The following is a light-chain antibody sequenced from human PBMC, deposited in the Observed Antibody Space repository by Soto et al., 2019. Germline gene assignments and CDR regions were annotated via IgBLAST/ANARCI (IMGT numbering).Light chain of an antibody. CDR2: AGS. Sequence: EIVLTESPGTLSVSPGDRVTLSCRASQSISINLAWYQHKPGQAPRLLIHAGSTRATGIPARISGSGSGTEFTLTISSLQSEDSAVYYCQQYNNWPTWTFGQGTKVDIK. J-gene: IGKJ1*01. CDR3: QQYNNWPTWT. V-gene: IGKV3D-15*01. CDR1: QSISIN.